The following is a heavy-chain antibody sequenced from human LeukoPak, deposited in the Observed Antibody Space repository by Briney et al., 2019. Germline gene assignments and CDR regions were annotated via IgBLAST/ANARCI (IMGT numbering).Heavy chain of an antibody. D-gene: IGHD1-26*01. Sequence: GASVKVSCKASGYTFTSYGISWVRQAPGQGLEWMGWISAYNGNTNYAQKLQGRVTMTTDTSPSTAYMELRSLRSDDTAVYYCATTSLRYSGSYYVPPDFDYWGQGTLVTVSS. CDR2: ISAYNGNT. V-gene: IGHV1-18*01. CDR3: ATTSLRYSGSYYVPPDFDY. J-gene: IGHJ4*02. CDR1: GYTFTSYG.